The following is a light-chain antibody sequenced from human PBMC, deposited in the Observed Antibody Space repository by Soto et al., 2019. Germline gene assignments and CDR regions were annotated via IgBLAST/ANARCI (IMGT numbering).Light chain of an antibody. CDR1: HSVSGN. J-gene: IGKJ5*01. CDR3: QQYGSSPIT. CDR2: GTS. V-gene: IGKV3-15*01. Sequence: EIVLTQSPATLSVSPGEIATLSCRASHSVSGNLAWYQQKPGQAPRLLIYGTSTRATGVPARFSGSKSGTEFTLTIRRLEPEDAAVYYCQQYGSSPITFGQGTRREIK.